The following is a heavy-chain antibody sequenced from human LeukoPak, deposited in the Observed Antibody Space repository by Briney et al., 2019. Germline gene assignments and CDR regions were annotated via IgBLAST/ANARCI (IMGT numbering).Heavy chain of an antibody. CDR2: ISAYNGDT. J-gene: IGHJ4*02. D-gene: IGHD1-26*01. CDR1: GYTFRSYG. V-gene: IGHV1-18*01. Sequence: ASVKVSCKASGYTFRSYGISWVRQATGDGLEWIGWISAYNGDTNYAQSLQGRVTMTTETSTNTAYMELRSLRSDDTAVYFCARDKGKWEHWRYFDYWGQGTLVTVSS. CDR3: ARDKGKWEHWRYFDY.